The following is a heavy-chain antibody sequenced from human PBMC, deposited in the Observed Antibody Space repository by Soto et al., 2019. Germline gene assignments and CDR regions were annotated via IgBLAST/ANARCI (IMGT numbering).Heavy chain of an antibody. J-gene: IGHJ4*02. CDR1: GGSINSGAYY. V-gene: IGHV4-31*03. CDR3: ARDHGASYFDS. Sequence: QVQLQESGPGLVKPSQTLSLTCTVSGGSINSGAYYWNWIRQHPGKGLEWIGYIHFSGSTYYNPSLKSRVATSTDTSNNQFSLRLSSVTAADTAVYYCARDHGASYFDSWGQGALVTVSP. D-gene: IGHD3-10*01. CDR2: IHFSGST.